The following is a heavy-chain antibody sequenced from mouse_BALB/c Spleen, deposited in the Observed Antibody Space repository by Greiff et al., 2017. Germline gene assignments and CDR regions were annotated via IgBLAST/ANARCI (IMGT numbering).Heavy chain of an antibody. CDR3: AKYDYGSSYDAMDY. V-gene: IGHV2-9*02. J-gene: IGHJ4*01. CDR1: GFSLTSYG. CDR2: IWAGGST. D-gene: IGHD1-1*01. Sequence: VQLQQSGPGLVAPSQCLSITCTASGFSLTSYGVHWVRQPPGKGLEWLGVIWAGGSTNYNSALMSRLSISKDNSKSQVFLKMNSLQTDDTAMYYCAKYDYGSSYDAMDYWGQGTSVTVSS.